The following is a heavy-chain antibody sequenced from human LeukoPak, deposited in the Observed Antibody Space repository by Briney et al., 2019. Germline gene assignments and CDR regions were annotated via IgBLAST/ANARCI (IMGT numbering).Heavy chain of an antibody. D-gene: IGHD2-2*01. Sequence: SETLSLTCTVSGGSIGGGGYYWSWIRQHPGKGLEWIGYIYYTGSAYCNPSLQSRVTISVHTSENQFSLRLSSVTAADTAVYYCARASFCSSTSCSPHFDYWGQGALVTVSS. CDR1: GGSIGGGGYY. CDR2: IYYTGSA. J-gene: IGHJ4*02. CDR3: ARASFCSSTSCSPHFDY. V-gene: IGHV4-31*03.